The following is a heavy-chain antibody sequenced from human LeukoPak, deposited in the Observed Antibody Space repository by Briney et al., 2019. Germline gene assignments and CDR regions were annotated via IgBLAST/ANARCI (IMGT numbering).Heavy chain of an antibody. V-gene: IGHV1-2*02. CDR2: INPHSGGT. CDR3: ARFDQVSETAGGY. Sequence: VSVKVSCKASGYIFTDYYMHWVRQAPGQGLEWMGWINPHSGGTNYAQNFQGRVTMTRDTSISTAYMELSRLRSDDTAVYYCARFDQVSETAGGYWGQGTLVTVSS. D-gene: IGHD5/OR15-5a*01. CDR1: GYIFTDYY. J-gene: IGHJ4*02.